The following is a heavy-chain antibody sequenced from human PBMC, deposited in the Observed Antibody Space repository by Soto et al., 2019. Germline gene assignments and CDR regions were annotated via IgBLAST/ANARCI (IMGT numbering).Heavy chain of an antibody. Sequence: SLRLSCAASGFTFSTYGMNWVRLAPGKGLQWLSFITSTGDATYYADSVKGRFTISRDTAKNSVYLQLRSLRDEDTAIYYCARGGYQRLDYWGQGTPVTVSS. CDR2: ITSTGDAT. V-gene: IGHV3-48*02. CDR1: GFTFSTYG. J-gene: IGHJ4*02. D-gene: IGHD5-12*01. CDR3: ARGGYQRLDY.